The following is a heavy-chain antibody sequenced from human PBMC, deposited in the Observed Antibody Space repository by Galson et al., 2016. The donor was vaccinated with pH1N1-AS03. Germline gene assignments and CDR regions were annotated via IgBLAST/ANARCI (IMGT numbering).Heavy chain of an antibody. CDR1: GDSISTSNW. CDR3: ARDVLPYSLGLDV. D-gene: IGHD5-18*01. J-gene: IGHJ6*02. CDR2: VSHAGRT. V-gene: IGHV4-4*02. Sequence: ETLSLTCAVSGDSISTSNWWSWVRPPPGKGLEWIGEVSHAGRTNYSPSLKSRVTISLDKSKNQFSLQLTSVTAADTAVYYCARDVLPYSLGLDVWGQGTTVTVSS.